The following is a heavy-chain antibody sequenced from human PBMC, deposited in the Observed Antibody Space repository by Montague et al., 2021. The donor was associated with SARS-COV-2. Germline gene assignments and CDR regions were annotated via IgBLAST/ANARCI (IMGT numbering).Heavy chain of an antibody. CDR2: VYISGST. V-gene: IGHV4-61*02. Sequence: TLSLTCSVFGDSINNVNYFWSWIRQPAGKGLEWIGRVYISGSTDYNPSLKSRVTMLLDKSANELTLQVTSVTAADTAVYYCARVSGYGSGSSFNWFDSWGLGLVVTVSS. J-gene: IGHJ5*01. CDR1: GDSINNVNYF. CDR3: ARVSGYGSGSSFNWFDS. D-gene: IGHD3-10*01.